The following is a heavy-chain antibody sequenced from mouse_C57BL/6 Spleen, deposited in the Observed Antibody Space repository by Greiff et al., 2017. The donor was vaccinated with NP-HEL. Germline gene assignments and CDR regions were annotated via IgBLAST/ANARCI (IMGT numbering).Heavy chain of an antibody. V-gene: IGHV5-4*01. J-gene: IGHJ2*01. CDR3: ARGYYYDYYFDY. D-gene: IGHD2-4*01. CDR1: GFTFSSYA. CDR2: ISDGGSYT. Sequence: EVQGVESGGGLVKPGGSLKLSCAASGFTFSSYAMSWVRQTPEKRLAWVATISDGGSYTYYPDNVKGRFTISRDNAKNNLYLQMSHLKSEDTAMYYCARGYYYDYYFDYWGQGTTLTVSS.